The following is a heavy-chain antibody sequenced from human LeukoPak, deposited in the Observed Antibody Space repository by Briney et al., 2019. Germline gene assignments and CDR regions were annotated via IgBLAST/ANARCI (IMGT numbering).Heavy chain of an antibody. Sequence: SETLSLTCTVSGGSISSSSFYWGWIRQPPGKGLEWIGNIYYSGATYYNSSLKSRVTISVDTSKNQFFLKLNSVTAADTAVYYCARRGRVYASSSGFDYWGQGTLVTVSS. V-gene: IGHV4-39*01. D-gene: IGHD6-6*01. J-gene: IGHJ4*02. CDR1: GGSISSSSFY. CDR3: ARRGRVYASSSGFDY. CDR2: IYYSGAT.